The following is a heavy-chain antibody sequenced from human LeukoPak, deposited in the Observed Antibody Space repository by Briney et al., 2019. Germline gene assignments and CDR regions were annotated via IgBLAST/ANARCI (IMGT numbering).Heavy chain of an antibody. CDR1: GFTPTSYA. Sequence: GSLRLSCAASGFTPTSYAMSWVRQAPGKGLEWVSAISGSGGSTYYADAVKRRFTISRDNPKNTLYLQMNSLRAEDTAVYYCAKGGLWFGAGRDFDYWGQGTLVTVSS. V-gene: IGHV3-23*01. D-gene: IGHD3-10*01. CDR2: ISGSGGST. J-gene: IGHJ4*02. CDR3: AKGGLWFGAGRDFDY.